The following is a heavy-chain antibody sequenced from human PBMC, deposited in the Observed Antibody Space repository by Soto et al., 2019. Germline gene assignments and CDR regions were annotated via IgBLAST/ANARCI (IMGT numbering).Heavy chain of an antibody. CDR2: ISGSGDDT. Sequence: VQLLESGGGLVQPGGSLRLSCAASGFTFSSYAMSWVRQAPGKGLEWVSCISGSGDDTHYADSVKGRFTISRVNSKNTLFLQMSRLRVEDTAVYYCAKRPTVTTSGCFDFWGQGNLVTVSS. J-gene: IGHJ4*02. V-gene: IGHV3-23*01. CDR1: GFTFSSYA. D-gene: IGHD4-17*01. CDR3: AKRPTVTTSGCFDF.